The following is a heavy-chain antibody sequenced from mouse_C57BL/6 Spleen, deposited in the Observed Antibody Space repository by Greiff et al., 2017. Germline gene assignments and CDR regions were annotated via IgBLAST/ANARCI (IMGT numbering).Heavy chain of an antibody. J-gene: IGHJ2*01. Sequence: GQVVASEGGLVQPGSSMTLSCTASGFTFSDYYMACVRQVPEKGLEWVANINYDGSSTYYLDSLKSRFIISRDNEKNILYLQMSSLKSEDTATYYCARDRWGYFDYWGQGTTLTVSS. V-gene: IGHV5-16*01. CDR1: GFTFSDYY. D-gene: IGHD4-1*01. CDR3: ARDRWGYFDY. CDR2: INYDGSST.